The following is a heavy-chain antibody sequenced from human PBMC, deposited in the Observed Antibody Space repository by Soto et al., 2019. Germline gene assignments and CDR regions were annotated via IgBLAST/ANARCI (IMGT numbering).Heavy chain of an antibody. CDR1: GASTSSDDYY. CDR2: IYHRGIT. D-gene: IGHD3-10*01. V-gene: IGHV4-30-4*01. Sequence: PSETLSLTCTVSGASTSSDDYYWSWIRQPPGKGLEYIAYIYHRGITYYNPSLKSRLIISVDTSKNQFSLKLNSMTAADTAVYYCARHNYGSGSTYFDYWGQGTLVTVSS. J-gene: IGHJ4*02. CDR3: ARHNYGSGSTYFDY.